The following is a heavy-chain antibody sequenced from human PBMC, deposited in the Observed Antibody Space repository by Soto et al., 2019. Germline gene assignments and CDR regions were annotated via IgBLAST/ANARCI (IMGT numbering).Heavy chain of an antibody. Sequence: GGSLRLSCAASGFTVSTKYVSWVRQAPGKGLEWVSVIYSGGSTFYADSVRGRFTISRDNSKNTVNLQMNSLRAEDTAVYYCARDPWAADYWGQGTLVTVSS. CDR1: GFTVSTKY. CDR3: ARDPWAADY. D-gene: IGHD3-16*01. CDR2: IYSGGST. V-gene: IGHV3-66*01. J-gene: IGHJ4*02.